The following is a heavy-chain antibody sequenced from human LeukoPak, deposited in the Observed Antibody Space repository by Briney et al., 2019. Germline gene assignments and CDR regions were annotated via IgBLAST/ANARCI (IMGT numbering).Heavy chain of an antibody. CDR2: LDYSGTT. CDR3: ASGYQSGDY. V-gene: IGHV4-39*07. J-gene: IGHJ4*02. D-gene: IGHD6-25*01. CDR1: GGSISSHLYY. Sequence: PSETLSLTCNVSGGSISSHLYYWGWIRQSPGKGLEWIGSLDYSGTTHYNPSLQSRVTISVDTSKNQFSLKLSSVTAADTAVYYCASGYQSGDYWGQGTLVTVSS.